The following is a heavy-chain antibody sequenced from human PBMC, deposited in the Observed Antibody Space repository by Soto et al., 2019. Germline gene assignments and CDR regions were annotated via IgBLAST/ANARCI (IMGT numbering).Heavy chain of an antibody. D-gene: IGHD6-19*01. CDR3: AKDSSRGGIAVAGFFDY. V-gene: IGHV3-23*01. CDR2: ISGSGAET. CDR1: GFTFSSYA. J-gene: IGHJ4*02. Sequence: PGGSLRLSCAASGFTFSSYAMNWVRQAPGKGLEWVSGISGSGAETSYADSVKGRFTISRDNSKNTLYLQMNSLRAEDTAVYYCAKDSSRGGIAVAGFFDYWGQGTLVTVSS.